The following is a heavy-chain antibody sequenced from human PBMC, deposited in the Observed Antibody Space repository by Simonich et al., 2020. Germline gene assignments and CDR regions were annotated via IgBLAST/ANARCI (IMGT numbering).Heavy chain of an antibody. J-gene: IGHJ3*02. CDR3: ARNGLVGILKAFDI. V-gene: IGHV1-2*02. Sequence: QVQLVQSGAEVQKPGSSVKVSCKASGYTFTGYYMHWVRQAPGQGLEGMGWINPNSGGQNNEQKFQGRVTMTGDTSISTAYMELSRLSSDDTAVYYCARNGLVGILKAFDIWGQGTMVTVSS. CDR1: GYTFTGYY. CDR2: INPNSGGQ. D-gene: IGHD2-21*01.